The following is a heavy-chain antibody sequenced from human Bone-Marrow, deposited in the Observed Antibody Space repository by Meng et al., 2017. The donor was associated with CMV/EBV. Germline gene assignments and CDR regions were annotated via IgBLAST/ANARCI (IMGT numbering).Heavy chain of an antibody. CDR1: GFTFSSYA. CDR3: AKDVE. J-gene: IGHJ4*02. Sequence: GGSLRLSCAASGFTFSSYAMHWVRQAPGKGLEWVAFIRHDGSYGYYTDSVKGRFTISRDNSKNTMYLQMNSLRVEDTAVYYCAKDVEWGQGTLVTVSS. CDR2: IRHDGSYG. V-gene: IGHV3-30*02.